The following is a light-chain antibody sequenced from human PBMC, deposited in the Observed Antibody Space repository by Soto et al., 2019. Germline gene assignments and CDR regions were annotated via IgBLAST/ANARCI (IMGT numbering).Light chain of an antibody. V-gene: IGKV3-11*01. Sequence: EIVMTQSPGTLSVSPGERVTLSCRASQSVGNNLAWHQQKPGQAPRLLIYGASNRATGIAARFSGSGSGTDFTLTNSSLEPEEFTVYYCQPRSNRPQTFAQRTKVDIK. CDR3: QPRSNRPQT. CDR1: QSVGNN. CDR2: GAS. J-gene: IGKJ1*01.